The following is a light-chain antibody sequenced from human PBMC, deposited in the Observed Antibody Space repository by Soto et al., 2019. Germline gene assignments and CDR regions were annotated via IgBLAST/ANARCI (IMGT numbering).Light chain of an antibody. Sequence: ILMTQSPATLSVSPGERATLSCRASQSVSSNLAWYQQKPGQAPRLLIYGASTRATGIPARFSGSGSGTDCTLTISSLQPEDFETYYCQQSYSNPWTFGQGTKVDIK. J-gene: IGKJ1*01. V-gene: IGKV3-15*01. CDR2: GAS. CDR3: QQSYSNPWT. CDR1: QSVSSN.